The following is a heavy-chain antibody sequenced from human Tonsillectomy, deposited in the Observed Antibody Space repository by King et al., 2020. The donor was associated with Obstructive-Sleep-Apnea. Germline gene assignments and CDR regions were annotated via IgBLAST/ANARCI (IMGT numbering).Heavy chain of an antibody. Sequence: QLVESGGGLGQLGGSLRLSCAASGFSFSSDAMIWVRQAPGKGLEWVSGVSSSGGSRYYADSVKGRFTISRDNSKNTRYLQMSSLRAEDTAVYYCAKEGWIQLWTPFDYWGQGTLVTVSS. CDR1: GFSFSSDA. CDR2: VSSSGGSR. V-gene: IGHV3-23*04. D-gene: IGHD5-18*01. J-gene: IGHJ4*02. CDR3: AKEGWIQLWTPFDY.